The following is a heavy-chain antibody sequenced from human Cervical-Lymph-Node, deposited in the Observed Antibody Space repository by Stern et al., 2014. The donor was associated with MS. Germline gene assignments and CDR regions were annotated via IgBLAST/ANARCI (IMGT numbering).Heavy chain of an antibody. D-gene: IGHD6-6*01. CDR3: ERSIAARRPFDY. J-gene: IGHJ4*02. CDR2: LYTSGST. Sequence: QVQLQESGPGLVKPSETLSLTCSVSGGSIGNYFWSLLRQPPGTRLEWIGFLYTSGSTNFSPSLRSRVTISVDTSKHHFFLNLSSVTAADTAFYYCERSIAARRPFDYWGKGTLVTVSS. V-gene: IGHV4-4*08. CDR1: GGSIGNYF.